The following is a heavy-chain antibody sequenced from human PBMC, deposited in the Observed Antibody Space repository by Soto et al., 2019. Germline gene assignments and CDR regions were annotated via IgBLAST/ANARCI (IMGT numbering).Heavy chain of an antibody. CDR1: GFTFSSHW. CDR2: IKGDGSEK. Sequence: EVHLVESGGDLVQPGGSLRLSCAASGFTFSSHWMSWVRQAPGKGLEWVANIKGDGSEKYYVDSVKGRFTISRDNAKNSLFLQMNSLRVKDTALYYCAKDVRWGQGTRVTVSS. J-gene: IGHJ4*02. CDR3: AKDVR. V-gene: IGHV3-7*04.